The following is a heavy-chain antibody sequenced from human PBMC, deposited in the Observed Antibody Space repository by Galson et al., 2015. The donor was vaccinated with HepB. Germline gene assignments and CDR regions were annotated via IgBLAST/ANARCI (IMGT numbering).Heavy chain of an antibody. CDR2: ISSSSSYI. D-gene: IGHD5-12*01. CDR3: ARKLNSGYDLYGMDV. V-gene: IGHV3-21*01. Sequence: SLRLSCAASGFTFSSYSMNWVRQAPGKGLEWVSSISSSSSYIYYADSVKGRFTISRDNAKNSLYLQMNSLRAEDTAVYYCARKLNSGYDLYGMDVWGQGTTVTVSS. CDR1: GFTFSSYS. J-gene: IGHJ6*02.